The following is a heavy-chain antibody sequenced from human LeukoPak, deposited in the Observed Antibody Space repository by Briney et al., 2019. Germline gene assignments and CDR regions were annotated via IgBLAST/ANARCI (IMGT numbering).Heavy chain of an antibody. CDR2: ISGSGGST. V-gene: IGHV3-23*01. CDR1: GFTFSSYA. D-gene: IGHD4-11*01. J-gene: IGHJ4*02. CDR3: ANTVPRTTVTGDY. Sequence: PGGSLRLSCAASGFTFSSYAMSWVRQAPGKGLEWVSAISGSGGSTYYADSVKGRFTISRDNSRNTLYLQMNSLRAEDTAVYYCANTVPRTTVTGDYWGQGTLVTVSS.